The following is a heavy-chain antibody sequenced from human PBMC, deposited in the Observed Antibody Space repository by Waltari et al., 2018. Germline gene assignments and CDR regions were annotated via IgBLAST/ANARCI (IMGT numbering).Heavy chain of an antibody. Sequence: EVQLVESGGDLVQPGGSLRLSCAASGFGFSAYWMHWVRQVPGKGLFWVSNINTDGSDANYADSVKGRFTISRDNAKNSLYLEMSSLRVEDTAVYYCAFSRGWPSPFGAYDSWGQGTRVIVSS. CDR3: AFSRGWPSPFGAYDS. D-gene: IGHD6-19*01. J-gene: IGHJ3*02. CDR2: INTDGSDA. V-gene: IGHV3-74*01. CDR1: GFGFSAYW.